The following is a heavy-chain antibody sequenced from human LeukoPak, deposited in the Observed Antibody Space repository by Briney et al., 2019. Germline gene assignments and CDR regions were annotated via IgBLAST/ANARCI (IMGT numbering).Heavy chain of an antibody. CDR1: GGSIGTNY. CDR2: IYYSGST. Sequence: PPETLSLTCTVSGGSIGTNYWNWIRQPPGKGLEWLGYIYYSGSTSYNPSLKSRVTMSIDTSKNLFSLKLTSVTAADTAVYYCASSRGVVTAYDIWGQGKNVTVSS. CDR3: ASSRGVVTAYDI. J-gene: IGHJ3*02. V-gene: IGHV4-59*01. D-gene: IGHD2-21*02.